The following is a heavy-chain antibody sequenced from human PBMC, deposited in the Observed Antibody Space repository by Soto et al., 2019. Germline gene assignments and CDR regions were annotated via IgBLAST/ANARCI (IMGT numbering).Heavy chain of an antibody. D-gene: IGHD2-21*02. V-gene: IGHV3-30*18. J-gene: IGHJ6*02. CDR3: AKDGQPREVTYGMEV. CDR1: GFTFNMYG. CDR2: ISYHGENK. Sequence: PWGSLRLSCEASGFTFNMYGIYWVRQAPGKGLDWVSVISYHGENKYYGRSVEGRFTISRDDSKNTVYLQMNSLRPEDTGLYYCAKDGQPREVTYGMEVWGQGTTVTVSS.